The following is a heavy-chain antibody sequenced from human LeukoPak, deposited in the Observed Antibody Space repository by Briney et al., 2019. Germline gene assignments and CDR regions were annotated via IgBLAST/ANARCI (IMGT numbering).Heavy chain of an antibody. J-gene: IGHJ3*02. V-gene: IGHV4-59*01. CDR2: IYYSGST. D-gene: IGHD1-14*01. CDR3: AAPPNHDAFDI. Sequence: PSETLSLTCTVSGGSISSYYWSWIRQPPGKGLEWIGYIYYSGSTKYNRSLKSRVTISVDTSKNQFPLKLSSVTAADTAVYYCAAPPNHDAFDIWGQGTMVTVSS. CDR1: GGSISSYY.